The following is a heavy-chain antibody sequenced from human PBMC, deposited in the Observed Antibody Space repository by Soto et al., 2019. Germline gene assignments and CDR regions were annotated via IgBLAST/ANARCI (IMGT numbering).Heavy chain of an antibody. CDR3: ARASGIVVFIDY. J-gene: IGHJ4*02. CDR1: GGSISSGGYY. D-gene: IGHD2-2*01. Sequence: TLSLTCTVSGGSISSGGYYWNWIRQHPGKGLEWIGYIYYSGSTYYNPSLKSRVTISVDTSKNQFSLKLSSVTAADTAVYYCARASGIVVFIDYWGQGTLVTSPQ. V-gene: IGHV4-31*03. CDR2: IYYSGST.